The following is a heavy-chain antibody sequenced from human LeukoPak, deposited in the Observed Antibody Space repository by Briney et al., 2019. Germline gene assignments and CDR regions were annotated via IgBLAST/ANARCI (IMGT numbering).Heavy chain of an antibody. Sequence: GGSLRLSCAASGFTVSSNYMSWVRQAPGKGLEWVAAISYDENNQYHADSVKGRFTISRDNSKSTFYLQMNSLRVEDTAVYYCTKAGRDHGDFHWFDAWGQGTLVTVSS. CDR1: GFTVSSNY. D-gene: IGHD4-17*01. CDR2: ISYDENNQ. J-gene: IGHJ5*02. CDR3: TKAGRDHGDFHWFDA. V-gene: IGHV3-30*18.